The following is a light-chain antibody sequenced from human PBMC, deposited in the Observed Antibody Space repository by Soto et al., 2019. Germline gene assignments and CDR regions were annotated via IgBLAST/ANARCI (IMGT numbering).Light chain of an antibody. CDR2: GAS. V-gene: IGKV3-20*01. Sequence: ETVLPQSPGTLSLSPGERATLSCRASQTIRNNYLDWYRQTPGQAPRLLIYGASNRATGIADRFSCSGSGTDFTLIISRLEPEDFALYYCQQYAGSPWTFGQGTKVDIK. J-gene: IGKJ1*01. CDR3: QQYAGSPWT. CDR1: QTIRNNY.